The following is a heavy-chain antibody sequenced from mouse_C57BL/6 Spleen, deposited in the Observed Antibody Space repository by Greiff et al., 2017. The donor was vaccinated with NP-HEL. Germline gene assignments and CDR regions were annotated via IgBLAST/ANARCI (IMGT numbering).Heavy chain of an antibody. J-gene: IGHJ2*01. CDR1: GYSITSGYY. Sequence: DVQLQESGPGLVKPSQSLSLTCSVTGYSITSGYYWNWIRQFPGNKLEWMGYISYDGSNNYNPSLKNRISITRDTSKNQFFLKLNSVTTEDTATYYCARGVTTKFDYWGQGTTLTVSS. V-gene: IGHV3-6*01. CDR2: ISYDGSN. D-gene: IGHD2-3*01. CDR3: ARGVTTKFDY.